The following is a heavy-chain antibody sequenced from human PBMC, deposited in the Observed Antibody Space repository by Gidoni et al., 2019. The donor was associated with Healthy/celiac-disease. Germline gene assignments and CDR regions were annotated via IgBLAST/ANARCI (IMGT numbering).Heavy chain of an antibody. Sequence: EVQLVESGGDLIQPGGSLRLSCAASGFTVSSNYMSWVRSAQGKGLEWVSVIYSGGSTYYADSVKGRFTISRDNSKNTLYLQMNSLRAEDTAVYYCARDGGGGLWEPDAFDIWGQGTMVTVSS. D-gene: IGHD1-26*01. J-gene: IGHJ3*02. CDR2: IYSGGST. CDR3: ARDGGGGLWEPDAFDI. V-gene: IGHV3-53*01. CDR1: GFTVSSNY.